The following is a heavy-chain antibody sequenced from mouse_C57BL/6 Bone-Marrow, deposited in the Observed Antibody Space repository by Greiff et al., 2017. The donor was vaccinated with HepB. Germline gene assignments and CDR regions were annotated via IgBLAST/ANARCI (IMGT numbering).Heavy chain of an antibody. CDR1: GYTFTSYW. CDR3: ARGGYYYAMDY. V-gene: IGHV1-72*01. CDR2: IDTNSGGT. Sequence: QVQLQQPGAELVKPGASVKLSCKASGYTFTSYWMHWVKQRPGRGLEWIGRIDTNSGGTKYNEKFKSKATLTVDKPSRTAYMQLSILTSEDSAVYYCARGGYYYAMDYWGQGTSVTVSS. J-gene: IGHJ4*01.